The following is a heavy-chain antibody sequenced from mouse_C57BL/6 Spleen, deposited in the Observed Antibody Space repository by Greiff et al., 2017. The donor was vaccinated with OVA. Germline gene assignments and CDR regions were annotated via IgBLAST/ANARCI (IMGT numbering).Heavy chain of an antibody. D-gene: IGHD1-1*01. CDR1: GYAFSSSW. Sequence: QVQLKQSGPELVKPGASVKISCKASGYAFSSSWMNWVKQRPGKGLEWIGRIYPGDGDTNYNGKFKGKATLTADKSSSTAYMQLSSLTSEDSAVYFCARSGLLLPYYWGQGTTLTVSS. CDR3: ARSGLLLPYY. J-gene: IGHJ2*01. CDR2: IYPGDGDT. V-gene: IGHV1-82*01.